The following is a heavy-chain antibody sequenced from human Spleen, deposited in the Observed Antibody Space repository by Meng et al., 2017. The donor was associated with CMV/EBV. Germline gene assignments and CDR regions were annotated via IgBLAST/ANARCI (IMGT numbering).Heavy chain of an antibody. CDR3: AKVGGPGSYYNYHYGMDV. CDR1: GFTFDYFW. CDR2: IKGDGSEK. V-gene: IGHV3-7*03. D-gene: IGHD3-10*01. Sequence: GESLKISCAASGFTFDYFWMTWVRQAPGKGLEWVANIKGDGSEKYYVDSVKGRFTISRDSAENSLYLQMNSLRAEDTAFYYCAKVGGPGSYYNYHYGMDVWGQGTTVTVSS. J-gene: IGHJ6*02.